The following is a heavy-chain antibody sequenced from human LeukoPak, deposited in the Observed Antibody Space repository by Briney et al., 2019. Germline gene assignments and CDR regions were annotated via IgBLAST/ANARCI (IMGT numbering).Heavy chain of an antibody. V-gene: IGHV1-18*01. CDR3: GKDYGMGGVGAPYYD. CDR1: GYTFTSYG. Sequence: GASVKLSCKASGYTFTSYGISWVRQAPGQGLEWMGWISAYNGNTNYAQRLQGRVTMTTDTSTSTAYMELRSLRSDDTAVYYCGKDYGMGGVGAPYYDWGQGTLVTVSS. J-gene: IGHJ4*02. D-gene: IGHD1-26*01. CDR2: ISAYNGNT.